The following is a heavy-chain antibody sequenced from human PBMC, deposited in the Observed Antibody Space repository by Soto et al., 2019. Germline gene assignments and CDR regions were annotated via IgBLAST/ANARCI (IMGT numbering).Heavy chain of an antibody. Sequence: ASVKVSCKASGGTFSTYAISWVRQAPGQGLEWMGGIIPIFGTANYAQKFQGRVTITADESTSTAYMELSSLRSEDTAVYYCARRGNYYDSSGYYPYWYFDLWGRGTLVTVSS. V-gene: IGHV1-69*13. J-gene: IGHJ2*01. CDR1: GGTFSTYA. CDR3: ARRGNYYDSSGYYPYWYFDL. D-gene: IGHD3-22*01. CDR2: IIPIFGTA.